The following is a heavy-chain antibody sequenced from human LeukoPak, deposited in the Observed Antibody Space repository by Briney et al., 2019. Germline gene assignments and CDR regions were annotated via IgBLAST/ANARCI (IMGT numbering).Heavy chain of an antibody. CDR2: INPSGGST. D-gene: IGHD6-13*01. J-gene: IGHJ5*02. Sequence: ASVKVSCKASGYTFTSYYMHWVRQAPGQGLEWRGIINPSGGSTSYAQKFQGRVTMTRDTSTSTVYMELSSLRSEDTAVYYCARAVDGKGSSWYLKYNWFDPWGQGTLVTVSS. CDR1: GYTFTSYY. V-gene: IGHV1-46*03. CDR3: ARAVDGKGSSWYLKYNWFDP.